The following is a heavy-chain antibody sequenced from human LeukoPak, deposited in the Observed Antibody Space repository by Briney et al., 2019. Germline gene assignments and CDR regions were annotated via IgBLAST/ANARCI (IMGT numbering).Heavy chain of an antibody. CDR2: ISYSGST. CDR1: GGSISSSRYY. J-gene: IGHJ4*02. D-gene: IGHD6-13*01. Sequence: PSETLSLTCTVSGGSISSSRYYWAWIRQPPGKGLDWIGSISYSGSTYYNSSLKSRVTISVDTSKNQFSLKLSSVTAADTAVYYCARLGVAAAGTIDYWGQGTLVTVSS. V-gene: IGHV4-39*01. CDR3: ARLGVAAAGTIDY.